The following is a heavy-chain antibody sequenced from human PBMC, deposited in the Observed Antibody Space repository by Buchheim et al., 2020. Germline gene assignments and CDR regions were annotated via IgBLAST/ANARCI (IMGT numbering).Heavy chain of an antibody. J-gene: IGHJ4*02. CDR1: GGSVSSGSYY. CDR2: IYYSGST. V-gene: IGHV4-61*01. CDR3: ARFQPSMGSYFGDY. Sequence: QVQLQESGPGLVKPSETLSLTCRVSGGSVSSGSYYWSWVRQPPGKGLEYIGYIYYSGSTNYNPSLGGRVTISKDTSKNKFSLKMTSVTAADTAVYYCARFQPSMGSYFGDYWGQGNL. D-gene: IGHD1-26*01.